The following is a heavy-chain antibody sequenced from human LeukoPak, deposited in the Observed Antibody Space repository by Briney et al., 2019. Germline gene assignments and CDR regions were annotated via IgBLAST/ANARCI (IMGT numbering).Heavy chain of an antibody. CDR1: GGSFSGYY. V-gene: IGHV4-34*01. CDR2: INHSGST. CDR3: ARGTPKIHCSGGSCYSEGDAFDI. J-gene: IGHJ3*02. Sequence: SETLSLTSAVYGGSFSGYYWSWLRQPPGKGLEWIGEINHSGSTNYNPSLKSRVTISVDTSKNQFSLKLSSVTAADTAVYYCARGTPKIHCSGGSCYSEGDAFDIWGQGTMVTVSS. D-gene: IGHD2-15*01.